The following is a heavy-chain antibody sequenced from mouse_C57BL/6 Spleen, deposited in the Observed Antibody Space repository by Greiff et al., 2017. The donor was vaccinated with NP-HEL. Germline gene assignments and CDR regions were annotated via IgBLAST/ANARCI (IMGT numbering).Heavy chain of an antibody. CDR1: GFNIKDDY. D-gene: IGHD4-1*01. V-gene: IGHV14-4*01. J-gene: IGHJ3*01. CDR3: TTNWGGFAY. CDR2: LDPENGDT. Sequence: VQLKQSGAELVRPGASVKLSCTASGFNIKDDYMHWVKQRPEQGLEWIGWLDPENGDTEYASKFQGKATITADTSSNTAYLQLSSLTAEDTAVYYCTTNWGGFAYWGQGTLVTVSA.